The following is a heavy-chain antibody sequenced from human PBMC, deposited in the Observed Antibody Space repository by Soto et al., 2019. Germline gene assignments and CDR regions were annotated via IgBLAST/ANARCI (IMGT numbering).Heavy chain of an antibody. J-gene: IGHJ4*02. CDR3: ARAPETPDTWAHYYDATGYSDL. Sequence: ASVKVSCKASGYTFTSYDINCLRQATGQGLEWMGWMNPNSGNTGYAQKFQGRVTLTRDTSISTAYMELSSLRSEDTAVYYCARAPETPDTWAHYYDATGYSDLWGQVTRGNVAS. CDR2: MNPNSGNT. D-gene: IGHD3-22*01. V-gene: IGHV1-8*01. CDR1: GYTFTSYD.